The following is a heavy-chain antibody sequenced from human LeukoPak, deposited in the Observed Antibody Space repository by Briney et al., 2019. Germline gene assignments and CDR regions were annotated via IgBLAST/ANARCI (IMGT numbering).Heavy chain of an antibody. CDR1: GFTFNNYA. Sequence: GGSLRLSCAASGFTFNNYAMHWVRQAPGKGLEWVAVILFDGSNKYTDSVKGRFAISRDNSKNTLYLQMNSLRAEDTAVYYCARDLLGMDVWGQGTTVTVSS. V-gene: IGHV3-30*09. CDR2: ILFDGSNK. J-gene: IGHJ6*02. CDR3: ARDLLGMDV.